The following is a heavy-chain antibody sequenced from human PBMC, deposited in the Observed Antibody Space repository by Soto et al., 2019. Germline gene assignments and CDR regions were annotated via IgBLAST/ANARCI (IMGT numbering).Heavy chain of an antibody. D-gene: IGHD3-22*01. CDR2: IYFSGST. Sequence: SETLSLTCSVSGGSISSYYWSWVRQPPGKGLEWIGYIYFSGSTNYNPSLKSRVTISVDTSKNQFSLKLSSVTAADTAVYYCARFYYYDSSGYYWTFDYWGQGTLVTVSS. V-gene: IGHV4-59*01. CDR1: GGSISSYY. J-gene: IGHJ4*02. CDR3: ARFYYYDSSGYYWTFDY.